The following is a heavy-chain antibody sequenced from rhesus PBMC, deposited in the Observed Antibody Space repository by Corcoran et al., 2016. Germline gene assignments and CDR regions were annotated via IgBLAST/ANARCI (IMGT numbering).Heavy chain of an antibody. V-gene: IGHV4-122*02. J-gene: IGHJ4*01. D-gene: IGHD6-31*01. CDR3: ARDGSRAGFDY. Sequence: QVQLQESGPGLVKPSETLSLTCAVSGGSISSGYYYWSWIRQPPGKGLEWIGYITYSGSPSYNPSFKRRVTISRDTSKNQFSLKLSSVTAADTAVYYCARDGSRAGFDYWGQGVLVTVSS. CDR1: GGSISSGYYY. CDR2: ITYSGSP.